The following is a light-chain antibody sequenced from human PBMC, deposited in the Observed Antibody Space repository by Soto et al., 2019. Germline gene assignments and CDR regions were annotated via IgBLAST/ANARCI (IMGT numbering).Light chain of an antibody. J-gene: IGKJ1*01. Sequence: DIQMTQTPSTLSASVGDRVTINCRASQNVNDYLAWYQQKPGNSPKVLIYKASTLKSGVPSRFSGSGSGTEFTLTISSLQPDDFATYYCQQYNSYSFGQGTKVDIK. CDR1: QNVNDY. V-gene: IGKV1-5*03. CDR2: KAS. CDR3: QQYNSYS.